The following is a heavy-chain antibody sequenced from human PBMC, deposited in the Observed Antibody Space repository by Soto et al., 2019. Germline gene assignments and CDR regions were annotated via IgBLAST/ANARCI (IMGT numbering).Heavy chain of an antibody. D-gene: IGHD3-10*01. CDR1: GGPFSGFL. V-gene: IGHV4-34*01. Sequence: PSDTLSLTSAPCGGPFSGFLWDWIRQPPGEGLEWIGEINHSGSTNYNPSLKSRATISVDMSKNLFSLKLSSVTAADTAVYFCARGHLGYYYGSGSFRLNWFDPWGQGTLVTVS. CDR2: INHSGST. CDR3: ARGHLGYYYGSGSFRLNWFDP. J-gene: IGHJ5*02.